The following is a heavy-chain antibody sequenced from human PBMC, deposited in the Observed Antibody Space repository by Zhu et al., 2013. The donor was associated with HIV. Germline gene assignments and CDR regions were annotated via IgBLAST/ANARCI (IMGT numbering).Heavy chain of an antibody. CDR1: GYTFTGYY. CDR2: INPNSGGT. J-gene: IGHJ5*02. V-gene: IGHV1-2*02. CDR3: AKVPHRQQLGNWFDP. Sequence: QVHLVQSGAEVKKPGASVKVSCKASGYTFTGYYMHWVRQAPGQGLEWMGWINPNSGGTNYAQKFQGRVTMTRDTSISTAYMELSRLRSDDTAVYYCAKVPHRQQLGNWFDPWGQGNPGSPVSS. D-gene: IGHD6-13*01.